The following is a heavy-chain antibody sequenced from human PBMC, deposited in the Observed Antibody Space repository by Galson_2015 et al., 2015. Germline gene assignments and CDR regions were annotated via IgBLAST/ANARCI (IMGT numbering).Heavy chain of an antibody. CDR2: IYPGDSDT. Sequence: QSGAEVTKPGESLSISCTASGCTFTTYWLGWVRQMPGKDLEWMGIIYPGDSDTRYSPSFQGQVTISADKSISTAYLQWSSLKASDTAMYYCARLAGGFAESIAAAGKYYYFDYWGQGTLVTVSS. CDR1: GCTFTTYW. V-gene: IGHV5-51*01. D-gene: IGHD6-13*01. J-gene: IGHJ4*02. CDR3: ARLAGGFAESIAAAGKYYYFDY.